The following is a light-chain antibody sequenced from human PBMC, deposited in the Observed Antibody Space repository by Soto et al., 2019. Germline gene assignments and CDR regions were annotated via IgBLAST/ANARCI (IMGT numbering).Light chain of an antibody. CDR2: DAS. Sequence: SVLTQCPATLSLSPGERATLSCRASQSVSSYLAWYQRKPGQAPRLLIYDASNRATGIPARFSGSGSGTDFTLTISSLEPEDFAVYYCQQRSNWPPVITFGQGTRLEI. CDR1: QSVSSY. CDR3: QQRSNWPPVIT. J-gene: IGKJ5*01. V-gene: IGKV3-11*01.